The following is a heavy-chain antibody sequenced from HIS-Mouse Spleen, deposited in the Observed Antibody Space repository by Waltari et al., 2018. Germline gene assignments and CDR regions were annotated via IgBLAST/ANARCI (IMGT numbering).Heavy chain of an antibody. CDR3: ARIAEGYTSGWYAFDY. Sequence: QVTLRESGPALVKPTQTLTLTCTFSGFSLSTSGMCVSWIRQPSGKALEWLARIDWDDDKYYSTTPKTWLTISRDTSKNRVVLTMTTMDHRDTATYYCARIAEGYTSGWYAFDYWGQGTLVTVSS. J-gene: IGHJ4*02. V-gene: IGHV2-70*15. CDR1: GFSLSTSGMC. CDR2: IDWDDDK. D-gene: IGHD6-19*01.